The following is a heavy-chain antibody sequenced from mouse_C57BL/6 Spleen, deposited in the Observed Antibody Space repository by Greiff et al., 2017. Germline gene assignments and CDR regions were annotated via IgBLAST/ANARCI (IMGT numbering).Heavy chain of an antibody. V-gene: IGHV1-52*01. CDR1: GYTFTSYW. J-gene: IGHJ4*01. CDR2: IDPSDSET. Sequence: HVQLQQPGAELVRPGSSVKLSCKASGYTFTSYWMHWVKQRPIQGLEWIGNIDPSDSETHYNQKFKDKATLTVDKSSSTAYMQLSSLTSEDSAVYYCARDRAQATLYAMDYWGQGTSVTVSS. D-gene: IGHD3-2*02. CDR3: ARDRAQATLYAMDY.